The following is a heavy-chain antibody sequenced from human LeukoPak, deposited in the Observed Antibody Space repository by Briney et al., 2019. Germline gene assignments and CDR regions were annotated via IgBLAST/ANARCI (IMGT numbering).Heavy chain of an antibody. CDR1: GLSFKNAW. D-gene: IGHD3-16*01. CDR2: IKSKTDDGTT. V-gene: IGHV3-15*01. CDR3: ALSWAR. J-gene: IGHJ4*02. Sequence: NAGGSLRLSCADSGLSFKNAWMSWIRQAPGKGLEWVGRIKSKTDDGTTDYAAPVKGRFTISRDDSKNTLYLQMNNLKTEDTAVYYCALSWARWGQGTLVTVAS.